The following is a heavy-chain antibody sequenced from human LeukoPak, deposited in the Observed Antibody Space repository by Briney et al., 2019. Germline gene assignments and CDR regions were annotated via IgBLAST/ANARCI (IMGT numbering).Heavy chain of an antibody. CDR3: ARLASGSYPNYFDY. CDR2: IYDSGST. J-gene: IGHJ4*02. D-gene: IGHD1-26*01. Sequence: SETLSLTCTVSGGSIRSSYYYWGWIRQPPGKGLEWIGSIYDSGSTYYNPSLKSRVTISVDTSKNQFSLKLNSVTAADTAVYYCARLASGSYPNYFDYWGQGILVTVSS. CDR1: GGSIRSSYYY. V-gene: IGHV4-39*01.